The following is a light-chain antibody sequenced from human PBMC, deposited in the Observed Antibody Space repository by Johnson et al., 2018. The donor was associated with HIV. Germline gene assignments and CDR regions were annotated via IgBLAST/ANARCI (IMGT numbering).Light chain of an antibody. CDR2: ENN. CDR3: GTWDSSLSAGV. V-gene: IGLV1-51*02. Sequence: QSVLTQPPSVSAAPGQKVTISCSGGSSNIGSNYVSWYQQFPGAAPKLLIYENNKRPSGIADRFSDTKSGTSATLGITGLQTGDEADYYCGTWDSSLSAGVFGTGTKVTVL. J-gene: IGLJ1*01. CDR1: SSNIGSNY.